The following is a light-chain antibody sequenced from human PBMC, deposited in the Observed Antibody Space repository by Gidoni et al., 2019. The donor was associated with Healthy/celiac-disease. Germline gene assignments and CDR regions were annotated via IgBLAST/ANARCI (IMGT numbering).Light chain of an antibody. CDR2: CAS. CDR3: QHYYSTPLT. V-gene: IGKV4-1*01. J-gene: IGKJ4*01. CDR1: QSVLYSSNTKNY. Sequence: IVMTQPPASLPVSLDERATINCKPSQSVLYSSNTKNYLYGYQQKPGQPPKLHIYCASTRGAGVPDRGSGSGSGIDFTLTSSSLQAEDVAVYYWQHYYSTPLTFGGGTKVEIK.